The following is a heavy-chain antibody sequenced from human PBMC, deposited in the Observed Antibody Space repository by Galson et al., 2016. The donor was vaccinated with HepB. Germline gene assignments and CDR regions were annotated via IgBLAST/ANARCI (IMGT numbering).Heavy chain of an antibody. Sequence: SLRLSCAASGFTFSNYGMHWVRQAPGKGLEWVAVMSVDGSNKYYADSVKGRFIISRDNSKNTLCLQMNSLRAEDTAVYFCAKGHSPTYYYYYGMDVWGQGTTVTVSS. CDR3: AKGHSPTYYYYYGMDV. D-gene: IGHD1-26*01. J-gene: IGHJ6*02. CDR1: GFTFSNYG. V-gene: IGHV3-30*18. CDR2: MSVDGSNK.